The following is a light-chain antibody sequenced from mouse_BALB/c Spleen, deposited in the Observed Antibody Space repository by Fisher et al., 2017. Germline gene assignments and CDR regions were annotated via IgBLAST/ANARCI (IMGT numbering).Light chain of an antibody. V-gene: IGKV4-57*01. CDR2: STS. CDR3: QQWSSNPFT. CDR1: SSVSY. Sequence: IVITQSPAIMSASPGEKVTMTCRASSSVSYMHWFQQKPGTSPKLWIYSTSNLASGVPARFSGSGSGTSYSLTISRMEAEDAATYYCQQWSSNPFTFGSGTKLEIK. J-gene: IGKJ4*01.